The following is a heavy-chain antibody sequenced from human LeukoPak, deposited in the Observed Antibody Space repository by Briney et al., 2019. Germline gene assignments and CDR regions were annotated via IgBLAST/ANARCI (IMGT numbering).Heavy chain of an antibody. CDR1: GYTFTNYY. J-gene: IGHJ3*02. D-gene: IGHD3-22*01. CDR3: ARAVVNYYDSKGDRPYGAFDI. V-gene: IGHV1-46*01. Sequence: ASVKVSCKASGYTFTNYYIHWVRRAPGQGLEGMEIINPSAGATNYAQKFQGRVTMTRDTSTTTVYMELSSLRSEDTAVYYCARAVVNYYDSKGDRPYGAFDIWGHGTMVTVSS. CDR2: INPSAGAT.